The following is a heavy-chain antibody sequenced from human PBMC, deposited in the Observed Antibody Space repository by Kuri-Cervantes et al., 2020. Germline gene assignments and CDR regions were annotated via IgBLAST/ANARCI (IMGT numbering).Heavy chain of an antibody. CDR1: GFTFSNAW. CDR3: TTDTPTVTTLSLDI. Sequence: GGSLRLSCAASGFTFSNAWMSWVRQAPGKGLEWVGRIKSKTDGGTTDYAAPVKGRFTISRDDSKNTLYLQMNSLKTEDTAVYYCTTDTPTVTTLSLDIWGQGTMVTVSS. D-gene: IGHD4-17*01. CDR2: IKSKTDGGTT. V-gene: IGHV3-15*01. J-gene: IGHJ3*02.